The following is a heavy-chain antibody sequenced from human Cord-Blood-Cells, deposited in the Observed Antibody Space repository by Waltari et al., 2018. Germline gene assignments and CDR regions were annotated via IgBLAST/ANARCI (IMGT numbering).Heavy chain of an antibody. V-gene: IGHV4-34*01. CDR1: GGSFSGYY. CDR3: ERGRSWNYYFDY. CDR2: INNSGST. Sequence: QVQLQQWGAGLLKPSETLSLTSAVYGGSFSGYYWSWIRQPPGKGLEWIGEINNSGSTNYDPSLKSRVTISVDTSKNQFSLKLSSVTAADTAVYYCERGRSWNYYFDYWGQGTLVTVSS. J-gene: IGHJ4*02. D-gene: IGHD1-7*01.